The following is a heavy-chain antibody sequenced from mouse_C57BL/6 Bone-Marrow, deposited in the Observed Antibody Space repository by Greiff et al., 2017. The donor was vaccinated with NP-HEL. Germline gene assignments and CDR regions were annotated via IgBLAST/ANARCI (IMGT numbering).Heavy chain of an antibody. V-gene: IGHV3-1*01. CDR3: ARGDYAWFAY. J-gene: IGHJ3*01. D-gene: IGHD2-4*01. CDR2: ISYSGST. Sequence: EVKVEESGPGMVKPSQSLSLTCTVTGYSITSGYDWHWIRHFPGNKLEWMGYISYSGSTNYNPSLKSRISITHNTSKNHFFLKLNAVTTEDTATYYCARGDYAWFAYWGQGTLVTVSA. CDR1: GYSITSGYD.